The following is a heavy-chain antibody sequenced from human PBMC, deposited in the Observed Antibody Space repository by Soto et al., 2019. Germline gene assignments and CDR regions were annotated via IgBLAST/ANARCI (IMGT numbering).Heavy chain of an antibody. CDR3: AKDKVSVVVTAPFDY. J-gene: IGHJ4*02. CDR2: ISYDGSNK. V-gene: IGHV3-30*18. CDR1: GFTFSSYG. Sequence: QVQLVESGGGVVQPGRSLRLSCAASGFTFSSYGMHWVRQAPGKGLEWVAVISYDGSNKYYADSVKGRFTISRDNSKNTLYLQMNSLRADDTAVYYCAKDKVSVVVTAPFDYWGQGTLVTVSS. D-gene: IGHD2-21*02.